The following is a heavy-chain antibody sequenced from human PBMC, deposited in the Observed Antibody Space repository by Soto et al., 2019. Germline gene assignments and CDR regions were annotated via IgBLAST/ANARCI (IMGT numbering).Heavy chain of an antibody. Sequence: QLQLQASVPGLVKPSETLSLTCTVSGGAISSSSYYLGWIRQPPGKGLEWIGSIYYSGSTYYNPALKTRLTIPVDTAKNQFSRKRSSVTAADTAVYYCARLRDIVVVVAARYGMDVWGQGNTVTVSS. J-gene: IGHJ6*02. CDR1: GGAISSSSYY. V-gene: IGHV4-39*01. CDR3: ARLRDIVVVVAARYGMDV. CDR2: IYYSGST. D-gene: IGHD2-15*01.